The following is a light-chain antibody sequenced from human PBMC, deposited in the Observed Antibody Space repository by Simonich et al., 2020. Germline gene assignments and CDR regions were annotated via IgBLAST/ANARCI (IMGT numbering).Light chain of an antibody. V-gene: IGKV4-1*01. CDR1: QSVLYSSNNKNY. J-gene: IGKJ4*01. CDR3: QQYYSTPLT. Sequence: DIVMTQSPDSLAVSLGERATINCKSSQSVLYSSNNKNYYYWYQQKPGQPPKLHIYWASTRESGVPDRFSGSGSGTDFTLTISSLQAEDVAVYYCQQYYSTPLTFGGGTKVEIK. CDR2: WAS.